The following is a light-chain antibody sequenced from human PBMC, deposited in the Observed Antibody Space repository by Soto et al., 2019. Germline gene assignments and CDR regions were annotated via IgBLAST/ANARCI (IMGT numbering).Light chain of an antibody. CDR1: QSVFSS. Sequence: EIVMTQSPATLSVSPGERATLSCRASQSVFSSLAWYQQKPGQAPRLLIYGAATRATGIPARFSGSGSGTEFTLTISRLETEDFAVYYCQQYNDWPLTFGGGTKVEIK. CDR2: GAA. J-gene: IGKJ4*01. V-gene: IGKV3-15*01. CDR3: QQYNDWPLT.